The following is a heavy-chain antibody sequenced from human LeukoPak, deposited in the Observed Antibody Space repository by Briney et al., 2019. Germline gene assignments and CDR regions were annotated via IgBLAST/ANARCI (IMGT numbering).Heavy chain of an antibody. CDR1: GGSINNNIHY. J-gene: IGHJ4*02. V-gene: IGHV4-39*07. CDR3: AGEATMVRGVMVDY. CDR2: IFYSGQT. D-gene: IGHD3-10*01. Sequence: SETLSLTCTVSGGSINNNIHYWGWIRQPPGKGLEWIGTIFYSGQTYYSPSLKSRVTISVDTSKNQFSLELRSVTAADTAVYYCAGEATMVRGVMVDYWGQGTLVTVSS.